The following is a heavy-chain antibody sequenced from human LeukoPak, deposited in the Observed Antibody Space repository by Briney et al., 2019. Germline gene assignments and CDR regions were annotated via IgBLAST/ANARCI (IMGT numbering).Heavy chain of an antibody. CDR3: ARGGFTMIVPIF. V-gene: IGHV3-53*01. J-gene: IGHJ4*02. CDR2: IYSGGST. Sequence: PGGSLRLSCAASGFTLSTNYMSWVRQAPGKGLEWVSVIYSGGSTYYADSVKGRFSISRDNSKNTLYLQMNSLRAEDTAVYYCARGGFTMIVPIFWGQGTLVTVSS. CDR1: GFTLSTNY. D-gene: IGHD3-22*01.